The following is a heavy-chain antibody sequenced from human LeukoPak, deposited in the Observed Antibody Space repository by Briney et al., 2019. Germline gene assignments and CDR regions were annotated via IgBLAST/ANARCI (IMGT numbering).Heavy chain of an antibody. V-gene: IGHV3-53*01. Sequence: GGSLRLSCAASGFNFSSYAMHWVRQAPGKGLERVSVIYSGGSTYYADSVKGRFTISRDNSKNTLYLQMNSLRAEDTAVYYCATFYYDILTGYFDYWGQGTLVTVSS. CDR3: ATFYYDILTGYFDY. J-gene: IGHJ4*02. CDR2: IYSGGST. CDR1: GFNFSSYA. D-gene: IGHD3-9*01.